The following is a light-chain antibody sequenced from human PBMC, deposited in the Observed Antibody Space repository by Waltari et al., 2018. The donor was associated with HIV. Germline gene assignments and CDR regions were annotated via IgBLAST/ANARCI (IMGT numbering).Light chain of an antibody. CDR3: AGWDDSLSGYVV. CDR1: SSNIGSNY. Sequence: QSVLTQPPSASGTPGQRVTISCSGSSSNIGSNYVYWYQQLPGTATKLLIQRNKPGPAGVPDRFPGSKAGTSASLAISGLRSGDEADYYCAGWDDSLSGYVVFGGGTKLTVL. J-gene: IGLJ2*01. CDR2: RNK. V-gene: IGLV1-47*01.